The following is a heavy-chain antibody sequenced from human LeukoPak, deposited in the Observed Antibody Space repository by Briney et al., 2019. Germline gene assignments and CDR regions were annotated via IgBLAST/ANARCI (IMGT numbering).Heavy chain of an antibody. J-gene: IGHJ4*02. Sequence: ASVKVSCKASRYTFTRYDMHWVRQAPGQGLEWMGVINPSGGSTNYAQKFQGRVTMTRDTSTSTVYMELSSLRSGDTAVYYCARDAYNFLTGYYPPYLDYWGQGTLVTVSS. D-gene: IGHD3-9*01. CDR3: ARDAYNFLTGYYPPYLDY. CDR1: RYTFTRYD. CDR2: INPSGGST. V-gene: IGHV1-46*01.